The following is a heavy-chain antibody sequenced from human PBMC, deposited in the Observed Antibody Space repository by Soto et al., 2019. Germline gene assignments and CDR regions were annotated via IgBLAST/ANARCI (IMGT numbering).Heavy chain of an antibody. CDR3: AKGGRQWLVTSDFNY. V-gene: IGHV3-30*18. CDR1: GFTFSDYA. CDR2: VSHDGRNT. Sequence: VQLVESGGGVVQPGRSLRLSCAASGFTFSDYAMHWVRQAPGKGLEWVAVVSHDGRNTHYADSVKGRSTISRDSSKNTVSLEMTSLRAEHTAVYYCAKGGRQWLVTSDFNYWGQGALVTVSS. D-gene: IGHD6-19*01. J-gene: IGHJ4*02.